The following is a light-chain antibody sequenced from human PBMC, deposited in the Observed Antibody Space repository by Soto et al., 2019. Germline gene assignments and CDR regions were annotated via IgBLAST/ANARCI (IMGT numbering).Light chain of an antibody. Sequence: ETVMTQSPATLSLSPGEGATLSCRASQSVGSDVAWYQEKHGQPLRLLVYGASTRAPGIPARFNGSGSEMEFTLTLSSLQSDVFAVYYCQQYSNWPRTFGLGTTVEI. CDR2: GAS. CDR3: QQYSNWPRT. CDR1: QSVGSD. J-gene: IGKJ1*01. V-gene: IGKV3D-15*01.